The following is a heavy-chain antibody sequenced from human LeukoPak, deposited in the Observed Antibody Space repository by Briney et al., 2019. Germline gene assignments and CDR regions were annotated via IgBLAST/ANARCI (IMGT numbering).Heavy chain of an antibody. CDR2: ISYSGSSI. CDR3: VRVKVSYFDY. D-gene: IGHD3-10*01. Sequence: GGSLRLSCAASGFPLSSYSINWVRQAPGKGLEWVSYISYSGSSIYYVDSVKGLFNVFRDNAKNSLFLQMNSAIAEDTSVYYCVRVKVSYFDYWGQGALVTVSS. V-gene: IGHV3-48*01. CDR1: GFPLSSYS. J-gene: IGHJ4*02.